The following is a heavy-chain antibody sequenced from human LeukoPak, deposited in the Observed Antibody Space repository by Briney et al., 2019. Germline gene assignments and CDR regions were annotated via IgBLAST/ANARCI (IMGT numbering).Heavy chain of an antibody. CDR3: ARATYGSGSRPFDY. V-gene: IGHV3-23*01. J-gene: IGHJ4*02. D-gene: IGHD3-10*01. CDR1: GFTFTSYA. CDR2: ITGGGVYT. Sequence: GGSLRLSCAASGFTFTSYAMSWVRRAPGKGLEWVSAITGGGVYTYFADSVKGRFTISRDSSNNTVYLLMNSLRAEDTAIYYCARATYGSGSRPFDYWGQGTLVTVSS.